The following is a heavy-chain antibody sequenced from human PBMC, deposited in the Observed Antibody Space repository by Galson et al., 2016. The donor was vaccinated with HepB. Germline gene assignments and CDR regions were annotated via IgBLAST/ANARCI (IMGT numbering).Heavy chain of an antibody. D-gene: IGHD6-19*01. J-gene: IGHJ4*02. V-gene: IGHV3-23*01. CDR3: AKKSLVAGTATYGFDN. Sequence: SLRPSCAASGFPFSTYGMSWVRQAPGKGLEGVSGISGSGGSIYSAASVKGRFTIPRDNSKNTLYLPMNRLRAADTAVDYCAKKSLVAGTATYGFDNWGQGTLVTVSS. CDR1: GFPFSTYG. CDR2: ISGSGGSI.